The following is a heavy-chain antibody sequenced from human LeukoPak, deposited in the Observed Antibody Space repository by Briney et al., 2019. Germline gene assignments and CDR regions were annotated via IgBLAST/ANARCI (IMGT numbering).Heavy chain of an antibody. CDR2: INPNSGGT. CDR3: ARPSYSGSSLSY. V-gene: IGHV1-2*02. J-gene: IGHJ4*02. Sequence: ASVKVSCKASGYTFTGYYMHWVRQAPGQGLEWMGWINPNSGGTNYAQKFQGRVTMTRDTSISTAYMELSRLRSDDTAVYHCARPSYSGSSLSYWGQGTLVTVSS. CDR1: GYTFTGYY. D-gene: IGHD1-26*01.